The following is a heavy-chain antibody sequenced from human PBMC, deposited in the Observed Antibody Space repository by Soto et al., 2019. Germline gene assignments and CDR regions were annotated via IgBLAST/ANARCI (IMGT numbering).Heavy chain of an antibody. J-gene: IGHJ6*03. CDR3: ATDEGDSFNLNYNYMDV. D-gene: IGHD3-16*01. CDR1: GRTLSEIS. CDR2: FDPEYGKT. Sequence: ASVKVSCKVSGRTLSEISIHWVRQAPGRGPEWMGGFDPEYGKTTYAQKFQGRFTTTEDTSTDTAYMELSSLRSDDTAVYYCATDEGDSFNLNYNYMDVWGRGTTVTFS. V-gene: IGHV1-24*01.